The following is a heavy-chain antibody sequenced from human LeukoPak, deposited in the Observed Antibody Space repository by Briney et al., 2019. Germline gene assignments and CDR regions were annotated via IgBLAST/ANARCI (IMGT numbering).Heavy chain of an antibody. D-gene: IGHD6-13*01. CDR3: AKVIAGYWYFDL. V-gene: IGHV3-21*01. CDR1: GFTFSSYS. CDR2: ISSSSSYI. Sequence: GGSLRLSCAASGFTFSSYSMNWVRQAPGKGLEWVSSISSSSSYIYYADSVKGRFTISRDNAKSSLYLQMNSLRAEDTAVYYCAKVIAGYWYFDLWGRGTLVTVSS. J-gene: IGHJ2*01.